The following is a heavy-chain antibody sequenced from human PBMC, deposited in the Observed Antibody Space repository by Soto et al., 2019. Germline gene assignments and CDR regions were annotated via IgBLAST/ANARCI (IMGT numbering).Heavy chain of an antibody. J-gene: IGHJ4*02. CDR3: ARAQGSSSWYGFDY. CDR2: IFSNDEK. Sequence: QVTLKESGPVLVKPTETLTLTCTVSGFSLSKARMGVSWIRQPPGKALEWLAHIFSNDEKSYSTSLKSRLTISRDTSKSQVVLTMTNMDPVDTATYYCARAQGSSSWYGFDYWGQGTLVTVSS. D-gene: IGHD6-13*01. V-gene: IGHV2-26*01. CDR1: GFSLSKARMG.